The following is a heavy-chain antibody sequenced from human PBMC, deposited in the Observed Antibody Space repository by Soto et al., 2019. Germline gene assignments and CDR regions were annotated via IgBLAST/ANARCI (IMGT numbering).Heavy chain of an antibody. CDR3: ARNVDTAMVNFDY. J-gene: IGHJ4*02. Sequence: QVQLVQSGAEGKKPGASGKVPGKASGYPFTSYDIYGVRQATGQGLEWMGWMNPNSNNTGYAQKFQGRVTMTRNTSISTAYMELSSLRSEDTAVYYCARNVDTAMVNFDYWGQGTLVTVSS. D-gene: IGHD5-18*01. CDR1: GYPFTSYD. CDR2: MNPNSNNT. V-gene: IGHV1-8*01.